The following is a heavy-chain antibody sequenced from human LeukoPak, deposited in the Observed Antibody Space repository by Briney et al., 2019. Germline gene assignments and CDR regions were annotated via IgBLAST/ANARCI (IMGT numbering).Heavy chain of an antibody. CDR2: IYYSGST. Sequence: PSETLSLTCTVSGGSISSSSYYWGWIRQPPGKGLEWIGSIYYSGSTYYNPSLKSRVTIPVDTSKNQFSLKLSSVTAADTAVYYCARQFPIAVAGTGAFDIWGQGTMVTVSS. CDR1: GGSISSSSYY. CDR3: ARQFPIAVAGTGAFDI. J-gene: IGHJ3*02. D-gene: IGHD6-19*01. V-gene: IGHV4-39*01.